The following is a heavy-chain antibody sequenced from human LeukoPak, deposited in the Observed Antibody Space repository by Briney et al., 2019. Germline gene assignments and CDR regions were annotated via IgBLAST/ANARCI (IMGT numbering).Heavy chain of an antibody. CDR3: ARDPSVCTNGICYAFDY. D-gene: IGHD2-8*01. Sequence: GGSLRLSCAASGFTFSSYAMHWVRQAPGKGLEWVAVISYDGSNKYYADSVKGRFTISRDNSKNTLYLQMNSLRAEDTAVYYCARDPSVCTNGICYAFDYWGQGTLVTVSS. CDR1: GFTFSSYA. V-gene: IGHV3-30-3*01. CDR2: ISYDGSNK. J-gene: IGHJ4*02.